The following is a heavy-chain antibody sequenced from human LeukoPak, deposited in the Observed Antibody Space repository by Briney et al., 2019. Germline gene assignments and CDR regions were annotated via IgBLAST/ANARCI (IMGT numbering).Heavy chain of an antibody. CDR1: GYSISSGYY. CDR3: ARHSYYYYYYMDV. D-gene: IGHD2-21*01. V-gene: IGHV4-38-2*01. Sequence: SETLSLTCAVSGYSISSGYYWGWVRQPPGKGLEWIGSIYHSGSTYYSPSLKSRVTISVDTSKNQFSLKLSSVTAADTAVYYCARHSYYYYYYMDVWGKGTTVTVSS. CDR2: IYHSGST. J-gene: IGHJ6*03.